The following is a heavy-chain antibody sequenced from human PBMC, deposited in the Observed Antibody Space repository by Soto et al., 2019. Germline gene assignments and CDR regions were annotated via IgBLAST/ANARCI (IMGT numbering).Heavy chain of an antibody. D-gene: IGHD3-22*01. Sequence: SETLALTCSLSGSSISSRGYSGRWFRRPPQKGLEWIGYIYPTGSTSYSPSIKSRVTISVDKSKNQFSLILNSVAAADTAIYYCARAHYGPSGYYFDSWGQGALVTVSS. CDR2: IYPTGST. CDR3: ARAHYGPSGYYFDS. J-gene: IGHJ4*02. V-gene: IGHV4-30-2*01. CDR1: GSSISSRGYS.